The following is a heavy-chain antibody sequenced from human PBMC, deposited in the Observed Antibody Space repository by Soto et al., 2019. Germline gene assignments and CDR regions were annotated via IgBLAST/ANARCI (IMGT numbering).Heavy chain of an antibody. J-gene: IGHJ4*02. CDR1: GFTFSSYV. V-gene: IGHV3-23*01. Sequence: GRSLRLYCAASGFTFSSYVMSWVRQAPGKGLEWVSAISGSGGSTYYADSVKGRFTISRDNSKNTLYLQMNGLRAEDTAVYYCAKTDIQWLVQLIDYWGQGTVVTVSS. D-gene: IGHD6-19*01. CDR2: ISGSGGST. CDR3: AKTDIQWLVQLIDY.